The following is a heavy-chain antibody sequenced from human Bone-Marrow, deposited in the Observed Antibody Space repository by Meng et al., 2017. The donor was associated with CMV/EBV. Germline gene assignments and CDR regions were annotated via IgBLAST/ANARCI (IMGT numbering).Heavy chain of an antibody. CDR3: AREGSIGQSDY. Sequence: GESLKISCAASGFTFSSYNMNWVRQAPGKGLEWVSSIDISSSYIYYVDSVKGRFTISRDNAKNSLYLQLNSLRDEDTAVYYCAREGSIGQSDYWGQGTLVTSPQ. CDR1: GFTFSSYN. CDR2: IDISSSYI. J-gene: IGHJ4*02. D-gene: IGHD3-22*01. V-gene: IGHV3-21*01.